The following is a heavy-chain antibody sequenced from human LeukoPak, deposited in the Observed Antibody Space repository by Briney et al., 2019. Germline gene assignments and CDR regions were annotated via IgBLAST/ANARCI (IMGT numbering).Heavy chain of an antibody. J-gene: IGHJ3*02. CDR3: AKDSKAYYYDSSGTPDI. CDR1: GFTFSSYA. D-gene: IGHD3-22*01. V-gene: IGHV3-23*01. CDR2: ISGSGGST. Sequence: TGGSLRLSCAASGFTFSSYAMSWVRQAPGKGLEWVSAISGSGGSTYYADSVKGRFTISRDNSKNTLYLQMNSLRAEDTAVYYCAKDSKAYYYDSSGTPDISGQGTMVTVSS.